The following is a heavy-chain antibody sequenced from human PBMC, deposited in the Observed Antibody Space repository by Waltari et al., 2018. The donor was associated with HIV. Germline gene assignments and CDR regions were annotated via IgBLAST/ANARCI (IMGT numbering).Heavy chain of an antibody. CDR3: VKGTTHDN. D-gene: IGHD1-1*01. Sequence: VQPGGSLRLSCAVSGFTFSSYWMTWVRQAPGKGLEWVANIKEDGSERHYLDSAKGRFSISRDNAKKSVFLQMDNLRVEDTAFYYCVKGTTHDNWGQGTLVTVSS. CDR1: GFTFSSYW. J-gene: IGHJ4*02. V-gene: IGHV3-7*01. CDR2: IKEDGSER.